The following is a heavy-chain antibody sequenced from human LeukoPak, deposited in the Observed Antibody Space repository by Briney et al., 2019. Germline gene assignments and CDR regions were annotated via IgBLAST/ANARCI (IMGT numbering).Heavy chain of an antibody. V-gene: IGHV1-2*02. CDR3: ARSLFVLVSSAPGY. J-gene: IGHJ4*02. Sequence: ASVKVSCKASGYTFIDYYMHWVRQAPGQGLEWMGWINPNNGGTNYAQEFQGRVTMTRDTSISTAYMELSSLRSNDTAVYYCARSLFVLVSSAPGYWGQGTLVTVSS. D-gene: IGHD2-2*01. CDR2: INPNNGGT. CDR1: GYTFIDYY.